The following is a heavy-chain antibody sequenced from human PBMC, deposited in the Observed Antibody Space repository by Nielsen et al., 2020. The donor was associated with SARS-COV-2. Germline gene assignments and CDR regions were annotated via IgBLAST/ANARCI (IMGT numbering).Heavy chain of an antibody. CDR1: GFTFSSYA. J-gene: IGHJ4*02. CDR3: AKAETRMVRGADDY. Sequence: GESLKISCAASGFTFSSYALSWVRQAPGKGLEWVSAISGSGGSTYYADSVKGRFTISRDNSKNTLYLQMNSLRAEDTAVYYCAKAETRMVRGADDYWVQGTLVTVSS. CDR2: ISGSGGST. D-gene: IGHD3-10*01. V-gene: IGHV3-23*01.